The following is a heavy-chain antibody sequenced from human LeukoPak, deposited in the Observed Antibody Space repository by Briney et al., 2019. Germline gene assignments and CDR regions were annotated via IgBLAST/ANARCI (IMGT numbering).Heavy chain of an antibody. Sequence: SETLSLTCTVSGGSISSYYWSWIRQPPGKGLEWIGYIYYSGSTNYNPSLKGRVTISVDTSKSQFSLKLSSVTAADTAVYYCARDPGYSYGAYYYYYGMDVWGKGTTVTVSS. CDR2: IYYSGST. CDR1: GGSISSYY. D-gene: IGHD5-18*01. CDR3: ARDPGYSYGAYYYYYGMDV. J-gene: IGHJ6*04. V-gene: IGHV4-59*01.